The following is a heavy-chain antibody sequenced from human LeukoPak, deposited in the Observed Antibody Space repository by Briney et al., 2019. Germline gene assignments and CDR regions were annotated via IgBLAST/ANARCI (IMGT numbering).Heavy chain of an antibody. D-gene: IGHD3-3*01. CDR3: AREGYDFWSGYSGGRDYYYYMDV. J-gene: IGHJ6*03. CDR1: GGTFSSYA. CDR2: IIPIFGTA. Sequence: GSSVKVSCTASGGTFSSYAISWVRQAPGQGLEWMGGIIPIFGTANYAQKFQGRVTITTDESTSTAYMELSSLRSEDTAVYYCAREGYDFWSGYSGGRDYYYYMDVWGKGTTVTVSS. V-gene: IGHV1-69*05.